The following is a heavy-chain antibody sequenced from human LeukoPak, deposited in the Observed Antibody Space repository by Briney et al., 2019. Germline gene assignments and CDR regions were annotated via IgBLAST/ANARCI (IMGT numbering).Heavy chain of an antibody. CDR1: GYTFTSYG. V-gene: IGHV1-18*01. CDR3: ARDLDY. CDR2: ISAGNGNT. Sequence: GASVKVSCKASGYTFTSYGISWVRQAPGQGLEWMGWISAGNGNTKYSQKFQGRVTITRDTSASTAYMELSSLRSEDTAVYYCARDLDYWGQGTLVTVSS. J-gene: IGHJ4*02.